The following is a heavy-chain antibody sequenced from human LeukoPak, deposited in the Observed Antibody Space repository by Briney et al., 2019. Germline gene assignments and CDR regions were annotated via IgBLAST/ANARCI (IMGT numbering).Heavy chain of an antibody. Sequence: EASVKVSCKASGYTFTSYGINWVRQATGQGLEWMGWMNPNSGNTAYAQKFQGRVTITRNTSISTAYMELSSLRSEDTAIYYCAREDYYDSGSSDYWGQGTLVTVSS. J-gene: IGHJ4*02. V-gene: IGHV1-8*03. CDR2: MNPNSGNT. CDR3: AREDYYDSGSSDY. CDR1: GYTFTSYG. D-gene: IGHD3-22*01.